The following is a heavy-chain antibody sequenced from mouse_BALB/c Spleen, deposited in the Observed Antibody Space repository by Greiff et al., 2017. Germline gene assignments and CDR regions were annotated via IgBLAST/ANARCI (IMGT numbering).Heavy chain of an antibody. CDR1: GYTFTDYN. D-gene: IGHD2-14*01. CDR2: IYPYNGGT. V-gene: IGHV1S29*02. CDR3: ARGYRYYAMDY. J-gene: IGHJ4*01. Sequence: DVKLQESGPELVKPGASVKISCKASGYTFTDYNMHWVKQSHGKSLEWIGYIYPYNGGTGYNQKFKSKATLTVDNSSSTAYMELRSLTSEDSAVYYCARGYRYYAMDYWGQGTSVTVSS.